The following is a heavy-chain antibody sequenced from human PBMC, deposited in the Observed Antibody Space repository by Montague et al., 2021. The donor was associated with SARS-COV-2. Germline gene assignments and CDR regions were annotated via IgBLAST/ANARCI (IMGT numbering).Heavy chain of an antibody. Sequence: SETLSLTCAVYGESFSEYIWNWIRQPPGKGLEWIGEINHRGLTKYNPSLNRRVTLSVDTSRNQFSLKLNSVAAADTAMYYCVRSVGRRGTLYSSGWSKYPFDFWGQGTLVTVSS. J-gene: IGHJ4*02. CDR1: GESFSEYI. CDR2: INHRGLT. D-gene: IGHD6-19*01. CDR3: VRSVGRRGTLYSSGWSKYPFDF. V-gene: IGHV4-34*01.